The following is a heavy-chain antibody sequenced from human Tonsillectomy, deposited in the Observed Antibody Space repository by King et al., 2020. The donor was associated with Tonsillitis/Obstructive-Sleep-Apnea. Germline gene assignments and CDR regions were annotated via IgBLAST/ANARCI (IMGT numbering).Heavy chain of an antibody. CDR2: ISWNSGSI. V-gene: IGHV3-9*01. J-gene: IGHJ2*01. CDR3: AKAQGVVPAASWYFDL. Sequence: VQLVESGGGLVQPGRSLRLSCTASGFTFDDYAMHWVRQAPGKGLEWVSGISWNSGSIGYADSVKGRFTISRDNAKNSLYLQMNSLRAEDTALYHCAKAQGVVPAASWYFDLWGRGTLVTVSS. D-gene: IGHD2-2*01. CDR1: GFTFDDYA.